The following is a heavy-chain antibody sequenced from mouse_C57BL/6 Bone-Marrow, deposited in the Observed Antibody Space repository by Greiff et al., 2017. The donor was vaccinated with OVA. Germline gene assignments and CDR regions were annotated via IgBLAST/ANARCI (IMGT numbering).Heavy chain of an antibody. V-gene: IGHV1-55*01. Sequence: QVQLQQPGAELVKPGASVKMSCKASGYTFTSYWITWVKQRPGPGLEWIGDIYPGSGSTNYNEKFKSKATLTVDTSSSTAYMQLSSLTSEDSAVYYCASGDTRAYAMDYWGQGTSVTVSS. D-gene: IGHD2-12*01. CDR3: ASGDTRAYAMDY. CDR2: IYPGSGST. J-gene: IGHJ4*01. CDR1: GYTFTSYW.